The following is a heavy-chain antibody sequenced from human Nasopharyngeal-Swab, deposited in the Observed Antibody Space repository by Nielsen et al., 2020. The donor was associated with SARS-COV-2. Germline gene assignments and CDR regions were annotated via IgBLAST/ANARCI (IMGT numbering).Heavy chain of an antibody. D-gene: IGHD3-22*01. CDR1: GGSISSYY. Sequence: SETLSLTCTVSGGSISSYYWSWIRQPPGKGLEWIGYIYYSGSTNYNPSLKSRVTISVDTSKNQFSLKLSSVTAADTAVYYCARGYYDSSGWVDYYYYYMDVWGKGTTVTVS. J-gene: IGHJ6*03. CDR2: IYYSGST. V-gene: IGHV4-59*01. CDR3: ARGYYDSSGWVDYYYYYMDV.